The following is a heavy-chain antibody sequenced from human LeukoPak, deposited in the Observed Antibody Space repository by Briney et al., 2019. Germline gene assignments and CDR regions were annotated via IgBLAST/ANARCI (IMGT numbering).Heavy chain of an antibody. CDR2: INHSGST. CDR1: GGSFSGYY. J-gene: IGHJ5*02. CDR3: ARDVSGYAWFDP. V-gene: IGHV4-34*01. D-gene: IGHD3-22*01. Sequence: PSETLSLTCAVYGGSFSGYYWSWIRQPPGKGLEWIGEINHSGSTNYNPSLKSRVTISVDTSKNQFSLKLSSVTAADTAVYYCARDVSGYAWFDPWGQGTLVTVSS.